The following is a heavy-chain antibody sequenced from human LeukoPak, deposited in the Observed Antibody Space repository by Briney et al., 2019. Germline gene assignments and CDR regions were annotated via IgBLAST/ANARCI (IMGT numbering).Heavy chain of an antibody. Sequence: PGGSLRLSCAASGFTFSSYWMHWVRQAPGKGLVCVSRINSDGSSTSYADSVKGRFTISRDNAKNTLYLQMNSLRAEDTAVHYCARDGSFDYWGQGTLVTVSS. J-gene: IGHJ4*02. CDR3: ARDGSFDY. CDR2: INSDGSST. CDR1: GFTFSSYW. D-gene: IGHD2-15*01. V-gene: IGHV3-74*01.